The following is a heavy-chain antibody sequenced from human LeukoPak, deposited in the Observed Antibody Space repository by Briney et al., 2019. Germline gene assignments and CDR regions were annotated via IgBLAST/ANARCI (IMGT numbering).Heavy chain of an antibody. V-gene: IGHV1-18*01. Sequence: ASVKVSCKASGYTFTSYGIGWVRQAPGQGLEWMGWISAYNGNTNYAQKLQGRVTMTTDTSTSTAYMELRSLRSDDTAVYYCARGYDILTGYSDLDYWGQGTLVTVSS. D-gene: IGHD3-9*01. CDR3: ARGYDILTGYSDLDY. J-gene: IGHJ4*02. CDR1: GYTFTSYG. CDR2: ISAYNGNT.